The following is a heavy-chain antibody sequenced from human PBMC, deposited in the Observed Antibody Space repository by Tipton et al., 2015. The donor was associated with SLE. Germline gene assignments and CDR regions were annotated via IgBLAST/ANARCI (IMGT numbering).Heavy chain of an antibody. CDR2: ISYDGSNK. J-gene: IGHJ4*02. D-gene: IGHD6-6*01. Sequence: SLRLSCAASGFTFSSYAMHWVRQAPGKGLEWVAVISYDGSNKYYADSVKGRFTISRDNSKNTLYLQMNSLRAEDTAVYYCARDRSSIAALPDYWGQGTLVTVSS. CDR3: ARDRSSIAALPDY. CDR1: GFTFSSYA. V-gene: IGHV3-30*04.